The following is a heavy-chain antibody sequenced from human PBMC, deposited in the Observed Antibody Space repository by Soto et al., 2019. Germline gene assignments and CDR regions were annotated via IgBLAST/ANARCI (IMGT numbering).Heavy chain of an antibody. V-gene: IGHV3-53*01. CDR1: TSGFGVSNY. CDR3: ARGRFGMDV. J-gene: IGHJ6*02. CDR2: VYRDGNT. Sequence: PGGSLRLSCAASTSGFGVSNYMSWVRQAPGKGLEGVSVVYRDGNTYYADSVKGRFTISRDNSKNTLYLQMDSRRGEYTAVYYCARGRFGMDVWGQGTTVTVSS.